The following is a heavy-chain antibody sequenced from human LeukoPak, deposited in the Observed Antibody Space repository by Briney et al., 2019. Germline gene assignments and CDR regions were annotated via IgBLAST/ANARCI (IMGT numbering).Heavy chain of an antibody. CDR3: AREAYGSLDY. V-gene: IGHV3-30*03. Sequence: GGSLRLSCAASGFTFSSYWMSWVRQAPGKGLEWVAVISYDGSNKYYADSVKGRFTISRDNSKNTLYLQMNSLRAEDTAVYYCAREAYGSLDYWGQGTLVTVSS. CDR1: GFTFSSYW. CDR2: ISYDGSNK. J-gene: IGHJ4*02. D-gene: IGHD2-21*01.